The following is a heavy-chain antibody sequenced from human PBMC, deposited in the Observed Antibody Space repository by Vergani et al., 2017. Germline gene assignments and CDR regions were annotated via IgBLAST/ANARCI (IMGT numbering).Heavy chain of an antibody. CDR1: GFSFPGYA. J-gene: IGHJ6*03. CDR2: VSGSSATP. V-gene: IGHV3-23*01. D-gene: IGHD3-22*01. Sequence: EVQLLESGGGLVQPGGSLRLSCEASGFSFPGYAMSWVRQAPGKGLEWVSSVSGSSATPYYADSVKGRFIISRDNSKNTLHLQMNSLRADDTAVYYCARDGGPGYDSHGYYSQNFYYYYYYMDVWGKGTTVTVSS. CDR3: ARDGGPGYDSHGYYSQNFYYYYYYMDV.